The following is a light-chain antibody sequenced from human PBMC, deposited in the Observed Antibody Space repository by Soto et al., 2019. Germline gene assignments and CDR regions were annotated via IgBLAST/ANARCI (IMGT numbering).Light chain of an antibody. CDR2: TAS. Sequence: DIPMTQSPSSLSASVGDRVTISCRAGQSISTFLSWYQHKPGKAPRLLIYTASSLQSGVPSRFSGSGSGTEFTLTISSLQPEDFATYYCQQSYSTPVTLGPGTKVEI. V-gene: IGKV1-39*01. CDR3: QQSYSTPVT. CDR1: QSISTF. J-gene: IGKJ3*01.